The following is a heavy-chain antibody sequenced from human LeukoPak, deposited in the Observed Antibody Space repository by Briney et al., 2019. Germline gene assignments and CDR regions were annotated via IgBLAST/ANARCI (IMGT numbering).Heavy chain of an antibody. CDR2: ILYDEVNK. D-gene: IGHD1-14*01. J-gene: IGHJ4*02. Sequence: GGSWRLSCAASGFTFSSYAIHWVRQAPGRGLEWVAVILYDEVNKYYADSVKGRFTISRDNSKNTLYLQMNTLRAEDTAVYYCARDGFNLDYWGQGALVTVSS. V-gene: IGHV3-30*01. CDR1: GFTFSSYA. CDR3: ARDGFNLDY.